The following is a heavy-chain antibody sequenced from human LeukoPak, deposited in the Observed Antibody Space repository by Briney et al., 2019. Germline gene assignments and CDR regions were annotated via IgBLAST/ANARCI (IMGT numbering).Heavy chain of an antibody. Sequence: GGSLRLSCVAYGFTFGNFGMHWLRQAPGKGLDWVAVIAYGSDENYTDSVKGRFTISRDNFKNTHYLQMNSLGPEDTAMYYCARDVMAVAGTLGFDCWGQGALVTVSS. CDR1: GFTFGNFG. CDR2: IAYGSDE. J-gene: IGHJ4*02. D-gene: IGHD6-19*01. CDR3: ARDVMAVAGTLGFDC. V-gene: IGHV3-30*04.